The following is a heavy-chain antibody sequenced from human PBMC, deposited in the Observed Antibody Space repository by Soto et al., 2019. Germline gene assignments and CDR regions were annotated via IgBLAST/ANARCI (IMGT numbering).Heavy chain of an antibody. J-gene: IGHJ4*02. CDR1: GYTFTSYG. Sequence: ASVKVSCKASGYTFTSYGISWVRQAPGQGLEWMGWISAYNGNTNYAQKLQGRVTMTTDTSTSTAYMELRSLRSDDTAVYYCARRGYYYDSSGWSDYWGQGTLVTVSS. CDR3: ARRGYYYDSSGWSDY. D-gene: IGHD3-22*01. CDR2: ISAYNGNT. V-gene: IGHV1-18*01.